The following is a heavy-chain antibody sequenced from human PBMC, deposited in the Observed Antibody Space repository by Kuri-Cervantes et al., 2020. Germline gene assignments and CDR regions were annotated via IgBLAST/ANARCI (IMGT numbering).Heavy chain of an antibody. V-gene: IGHV3-9*01. J-gene: IGHJ4*02. CDR1: GFTFDGYA. Sequence: SLKISCAASGFTFDGYAMHWVRQAPGKGLEWVSGISWNSGSIGYADSVKGRFTISRDNAKNSLYLQMNSLRAEDTALYYCAKDLEWELLGYFDYWGQGTLVTVSS. D-gene: IGHD1-26*01. CDR3: AKDLEWELLGYFDY. CDR2: ISWNSGSI.